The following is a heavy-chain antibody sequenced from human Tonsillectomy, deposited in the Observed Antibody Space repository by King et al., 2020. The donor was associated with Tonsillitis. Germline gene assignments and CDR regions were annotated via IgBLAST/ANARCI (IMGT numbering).Heavy chain of an antibody. D-gene: IGHD6-6*01. Sequence: VQLVESGGGFIQPGGSLRLSCAASGVTVSSNYMGWVRQAPGKGLDWVSLIYIGGNTYYADSVTGRFTRSRDTSKNTLYLQMNSLRAEDTAVYYCARVAATYSSSSLVYYYNYMDVWGKGTTVTVSS. CDR1: GVTVSSNY. CDR3: ARVAATYSSSSLVYYYNYMDV. J-gene: IGHJ6*03. CDR2: IYIGGNT. V-gene: IGHV3-53*01.